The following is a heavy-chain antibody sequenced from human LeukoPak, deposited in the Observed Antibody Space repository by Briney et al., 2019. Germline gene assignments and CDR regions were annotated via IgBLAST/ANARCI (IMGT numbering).Heavy chain of an antibody. CDR3: ASTRYDSSGYYGYYGMDV. CDR2: IYPGDSDT. V-gene: IGHV5-51*01. J-gene: IGHJ6*02. CDR1: GYSFTSYW. D-gene: IGHD3-22*01. Sequence: GESLTISCKGSGYSFTSYWIGWVRQMPGKGLEWMGIIYPGDSDTRYSPSFQGQVTISADKSISTAYLQWSSLKASDTAMYYCASTRYDSSGYYGYYGMDVWGQGTTVTVSS.